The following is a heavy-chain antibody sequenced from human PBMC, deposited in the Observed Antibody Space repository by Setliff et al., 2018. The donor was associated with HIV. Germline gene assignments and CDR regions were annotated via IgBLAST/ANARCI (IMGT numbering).Heavy chain of an antibody. Sequence: SETLSLTCTVSGGSISDSRYYWGWIRQPPGKGLEWIGNIYYSGSTYYNPSLKSRVTISVDTSKNQFSLKLSSVTAADTAVYYCARPVEMANREFDPWGQETLVTVSS. CDR3: ARPVEMANREFDP. CDR2: IYYSGST. J-gene: IGHJ5*02. CDR1: GGSISDSRYY. V-gene: IGHV4-39*01.